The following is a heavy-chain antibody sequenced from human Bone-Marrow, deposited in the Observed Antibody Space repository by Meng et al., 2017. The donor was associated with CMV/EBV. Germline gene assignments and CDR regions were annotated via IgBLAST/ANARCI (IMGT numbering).Heavy chain of an antibody. J-gene: IGHJ6*02. CDR3: ARGTRRTSGYYYYGMDV. Sequence: GGSLRLSCAASGFTVSSNYMSWVRQAPGNGLEWVSVIYSGGSTYYEDSVKGRFTISRDNSKNTLYLQMNSLRAEDTAVYYCARGTRRTSGYYYYGMDVWGQGTTVTVSS. CDR1: GFTVSSNY. CDR2: IYSGGST. V-gene: IGHV3-66*02. D-gene: IGHD1-7*01.